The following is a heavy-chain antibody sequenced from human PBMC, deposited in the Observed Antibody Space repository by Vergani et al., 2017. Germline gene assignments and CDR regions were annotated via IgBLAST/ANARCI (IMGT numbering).Heavy chain of an antibody. CDR3: ARWGPAAARNYYYYGMDV. CDR1: GGSVSSGSYY. Sequence: QVQLQESGPGLVKPSETLSLTCTVSGGSVSSGSYYWSWIRQPPGKGLEWIGYIYYSGSTNYNPSLKSRVTISVDTSKNQFSLKLSSVTAADTAVYYCARWGPAAARNYYYYGMDVWGQGTTVTVSS. CDR2: IYYSGST. D-gene: IGHD2-2*01. J-gene: IGHJ6*02. V-gene: IGHV4-61*01.